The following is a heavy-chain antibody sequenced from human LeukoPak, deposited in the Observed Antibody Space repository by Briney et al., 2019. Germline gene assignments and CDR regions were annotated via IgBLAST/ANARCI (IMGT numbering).Heavy chain of an antibody. CDR1: GASISTSY. Sequence: SETLSLTCTVSGASISTSYWYWIRQPPGRGLEWIGYIHYSGDINYNPSLKSRVTISAYTSKNQLSLKLSSVTAADTAVYYCARVGCSGGSCYPDYWGQGTLVTVSS. CDR2: IHYSGDI. D-gene: IGHD2-15*01. CDR3: ARVGCSGGSCYPDY. V-gene: IGHV4-59*01. J-gene: IGHJ4*02.